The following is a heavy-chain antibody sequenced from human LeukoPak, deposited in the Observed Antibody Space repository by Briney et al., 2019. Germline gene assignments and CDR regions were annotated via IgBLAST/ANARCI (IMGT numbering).Heavy chain of an antibody. CDR1: GFTFSSYW. J-gene: IGHJ5*02. V-gene: IGHV3-23*01. CDR2: IRGGGGST. Sequence: GGSLRLSCAASGFTFSSYWMSWVRQAPGKGLEWVSAIRGGGGSTYYADSVKGRFTLSRDNPKNTLYLQMNSLRAEDTAVYYCAKVQLRSWFDPWGQGTLVTVSS. D-gene: IGHD5-24*01. CDR3: AKVQLRSWFDP.